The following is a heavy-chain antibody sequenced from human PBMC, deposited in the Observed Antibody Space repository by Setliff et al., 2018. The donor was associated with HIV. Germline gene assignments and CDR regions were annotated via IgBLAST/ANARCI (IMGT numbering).Heavy chain of an antibody. Sequence: SETLSLTCAIYGGSFSGNYWSWIRQPPGKGLEWIGEINYSGTTNHNPFLKSRVTISVDTSKKQFSLKLNSVTAADSAIYYCAATYCRGGGRDCPQMYDYWGQGSLVTVLL. CDR2: INYSGTT. D-gene: IGHD2-15*01. CDR1: GGSFSGNY. J-gene: IGHJ4*02. V-gene: IGHV4-34*01. CDR3: AATYCRGGGRDCPQMYDY.